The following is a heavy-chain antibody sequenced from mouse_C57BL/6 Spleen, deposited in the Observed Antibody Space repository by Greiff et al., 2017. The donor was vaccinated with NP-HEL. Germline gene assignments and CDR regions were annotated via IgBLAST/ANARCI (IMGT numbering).Heavy chain of an antibody. J-gene: IGHJ4*01. CDR3: ARWSPYYYAMDY. CDR2: INPNNGGT. CDR1: GYTFTDYN. V-gene: IGHV1-18*01. Sequence: VQLKESGPELVKPGASVKIPCKASGYTFTDYNMDWVKQSHGKSLEWIGDINPNNGGTIYNQKFKGKATLTVDKSSSTAYMELRSLTSEDTAVYYCARWSPYYYAMDYWGQGTSVTVSS.